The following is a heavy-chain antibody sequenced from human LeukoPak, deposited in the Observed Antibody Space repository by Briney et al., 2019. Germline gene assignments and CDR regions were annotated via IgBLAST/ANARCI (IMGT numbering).Heavy chain of an antibody. CDR3: ARGRVDGYNDVTLFDY. CDR1: GGSISSYY. Sequence: SETLSLTCTVSGGSISSYYWSWIRQPPGKGLEWIGEINHSGSTNYNPSLKSRVTISVDTSKNQFSLKLSSVTAADTAVYYCARGRVDGYNDVTLFDYWGQGTLVTVSS. V-gene: IGHV4-34*01. CDR2: INHSGST. D-gene: IGHD5-12*01. J-gene: IGHJ4*02.